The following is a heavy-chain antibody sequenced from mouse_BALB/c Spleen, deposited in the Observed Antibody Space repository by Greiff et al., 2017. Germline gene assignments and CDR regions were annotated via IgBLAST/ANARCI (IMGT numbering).Heavy chain of an antibody. CDR1: GYSITSGYY. CDR3: AREGLLRPKCAMDY. V-gene: IGHV3-6*02. D-gene: IGHD2-3*01. CDR2: ISYDGSN. J-gene: IGHJ4*01. Sequence: EVKLMESGPGLVKPSQSLSLTCSVTGYSITSGYYWNWIRQFPGNKLEWMGYISYDGSNNYNPSLKNRISITRDTSKNQFFLKLNSVTTEDTATYYCAREGLLRPKCAMDYWGQGTSVTVSS.